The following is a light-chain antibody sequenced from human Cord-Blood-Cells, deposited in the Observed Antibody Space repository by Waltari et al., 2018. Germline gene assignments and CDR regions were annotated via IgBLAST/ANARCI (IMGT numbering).Light chain of an antibody. J-gene: IGLJ3*02. CDR2: DVS. CDR3: SSYTSSSTLV. CDR1: SSDVGGYNY. V-gene: IGLV2-14*01. Sequence: QSALTQPASVSGSPGQSITISCTGTSSDVGGYNYVSWYQQHPGKDPKLMIYDVSNRHSWVSNRFSGSKSGNTASLTISGLQAEDEADYYCSSYTSSSTLVFGGGTKLTVL.